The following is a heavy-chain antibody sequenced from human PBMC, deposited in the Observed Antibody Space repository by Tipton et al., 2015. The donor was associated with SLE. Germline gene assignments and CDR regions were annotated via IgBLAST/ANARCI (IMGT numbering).Heavy chain of an antibody. J-gene: IGHJ4*02. V-gene: IGHV4-61*09. Sequence: TLSLTCTVSGDSITTDYYYWSWIRQPAGKGLELIGHIFTSGITNYNPSLKSRVSMSIDTSNNQFSLDLSSVAAADTAVYYCARGKIAAAGWYYFDYWGQGTLVTVSS. D-gene: IGHD6-13*01. CDR1: GDSITTDYYY. CDR2: IFTSGIT. CDR3: ARGKIAAAGWYYFDY.